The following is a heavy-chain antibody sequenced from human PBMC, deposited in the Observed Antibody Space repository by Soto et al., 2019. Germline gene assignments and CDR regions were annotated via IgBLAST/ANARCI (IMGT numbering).Heavy chain of an antibody. CDR1: GGTFSSYA. Sequence: ASVKVSCKASGGTFSSYAISWVRQAPGKGLEWMGGFDPEDGETIYAQKFQGRVTMTEDTSTDTAYMELSSLRSEDTAVYYCATDRVATRDYYYYYGMDVWGQGTTVTVSS. J-gene: IGHJ6*02. CDR3: ATDRVATRDYYYYYGMDV. CDR2: FDPEDGET. D-gene: IGHD5-12*01. V-gene: IGHV1-24*01.